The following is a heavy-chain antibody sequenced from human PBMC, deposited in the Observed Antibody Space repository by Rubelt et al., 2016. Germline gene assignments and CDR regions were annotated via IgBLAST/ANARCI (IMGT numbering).Heavy chain of an antibody. J-gene: IGHJ4*02. CDR3: ARDFRRADYDILTGHLY. CDR1: GGSFSGSS. Sequence: QVQLQQWGAGLLKPSETLSLTCAVYGGSFSGSSWSWIRQPPGQGLEWIGEINHGGSTNYTPSLKSRVTISVDTSKNQFSRKLSAVTAADTAVYYCARDFRRADYDILTGHLYWGQGALVTVSS. V-gene: IGHV4-34*01. CDR2: INHGGST. D-gene: IGHD3-9*01.